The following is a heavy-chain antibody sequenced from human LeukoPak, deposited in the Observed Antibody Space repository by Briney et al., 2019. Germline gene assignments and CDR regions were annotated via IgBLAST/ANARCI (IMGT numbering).Heavy chain of an antibody. J-gene: IGHJ6*03. CDR2: IIPIFGTA. D-gene: IGHD6-13*01. V-gene: IGHV1-69*13. CDR1: GYTFTGYY. CDR3: ARCTPAAVSAYYYYYMDV. Sequence: ASVKVSCKASGYTFTGYYMHWVRQAPGQGLEWMGGIIPIFGTANYAQKFQGRVTITADESTSTAYMELSSLRSEDTAVYYCARCTPAAVSAYYYYYMDVWGKGTTVTVSS.